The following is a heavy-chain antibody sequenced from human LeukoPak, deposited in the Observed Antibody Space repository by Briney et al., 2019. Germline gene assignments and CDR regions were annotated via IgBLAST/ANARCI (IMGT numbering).Heavy chain of an antibody. CDR1: GFTFSSYA. CDR3: ARDHYYGSVLDW. Sequence: GRSLRLSCAASGFTFSSYAMHWVRQAPGKGLEWVAVISYDGSNKYYADSVKGRFTISRDNSENTLYLQMNSLRAEDTAVYYCARDHYYGSVLDWWGQGTLVTVSS. J-gene: IGHJ4*02. CDR2: ISYDGSNK. V-gene: IGHV3-30-3*01. D-gene: IGHD3-10*01.